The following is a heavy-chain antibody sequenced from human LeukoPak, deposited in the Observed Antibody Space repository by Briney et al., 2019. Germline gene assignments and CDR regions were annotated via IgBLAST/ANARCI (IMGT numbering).Heavy chain of an antibody. J-gene: IGHJ6*02. Sequence: SETLSLTCAVYGGSFSGYYWSWIRQPPGKGLEWIGEINHSGSTNYNPSLKSRVTISVDTSKNQFSLKLSSVTAADTAVYYCARVGIAAHPGAYYYYYGMDVGGQGTTVTVSS. CDR1: GGSFSGYY. D-gene: IGHD6-6*01. CDR3: ARVGIAAHPGAYYYYYGMDV. V-gene: IGHV4-34*01. CDR2: INHSGST.